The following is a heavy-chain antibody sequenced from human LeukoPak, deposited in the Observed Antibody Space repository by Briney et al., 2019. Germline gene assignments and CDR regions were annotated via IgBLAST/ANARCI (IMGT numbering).Heavy chain of an antibody. CDR3: ARDAPGNTALDY. CDR1: GFTFSSYW. CDR2: INSDGSRT. V-gene: IGHV3-74*01. Sequence: PGGSLRLSCAASGFTFSSYWMHWVRQAPGKGLVWVSRINSDGSRTSYADSVKGRFTISRDNAKNTLYLQMSSLRAEDTAIYYCARDAPGNTALDYWGQRTLVTVSS. J-gene: IGHJ4*02. D-gene: IGHD5-18*01.